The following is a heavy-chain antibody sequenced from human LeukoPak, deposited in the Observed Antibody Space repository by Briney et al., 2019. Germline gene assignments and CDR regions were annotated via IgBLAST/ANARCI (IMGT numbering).Heavy chain of an antibody. Sequence: PGGSLRLSCEAPGFTFDDYGLSWVRQAPGMGLEWVSAINWNGGSTGYADSVKGRFTISRDNAKNSLYLQMNSLRAEDTALYYCARDILIGYCSSVSCYGAFDIWGQGTMVTVSS. J-gene: IGHJ3*02. CDR1: GFTFDDYG. D-gene: IGHD2-2*01. CDR3: ARDILIGYCSSVSCYGAFDI. V-gene: IGHV3-20*04. CDR2: INWNGGST.